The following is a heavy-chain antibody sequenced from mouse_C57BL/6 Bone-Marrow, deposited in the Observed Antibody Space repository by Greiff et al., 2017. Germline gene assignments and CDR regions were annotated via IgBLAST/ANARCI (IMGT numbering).Heavy chain of an antibody. V-gene: IGHV1-19*01. D-gene: IGHD1-1*01. Sequence: VQLQQSGPVLVKPGASVKMSCKASGYTFTDYYMNWVKQSHGKSLEWIGVINPYNGGTSYNQKFKGKATLTVDKSSSTAYMELNSLTSEDSAVYYCARRGYYYGSSHWYFDVWGTGTTVTVSS. CDR3: ARRGYYYGSSHWYFDV. J-gene: IGHJ1*03. CDR2: INPYNGGT. CDR1: GYTFTDYY.